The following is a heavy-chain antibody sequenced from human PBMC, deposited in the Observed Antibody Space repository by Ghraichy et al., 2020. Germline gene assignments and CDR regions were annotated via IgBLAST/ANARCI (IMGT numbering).Heavy chain of an antibody. CDR3: ARGKNPNRGTFDY. CDR2: ISSSSSYI. D-gene: IGHD2/OR15-2a*01. Sequence: GGSLRLSCAASGFTFSGYSMNWVRQAPGKGLEWVSSISSSSSYIYYADSVKGRFTISRDNAKNSLYLQMNSLRDEDTAVYYCARGKNPNRGTFDYSGQGSLVTVSS. J-gene: IGHJ4*02. V-gene: IGHV3-21*01. CDR1: GFTFSGYS.